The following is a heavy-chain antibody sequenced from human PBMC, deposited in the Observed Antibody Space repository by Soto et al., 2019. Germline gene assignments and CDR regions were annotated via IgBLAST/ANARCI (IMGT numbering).Heavy chain of an antibody. J-gene: IGHJ6*02. CDR3: ARVYNWNYERAPYGMDV. CDR1: GDTFSSDA. Sequence: SLKVSCKASGDTFSSDAISWVRQAPGQGLEWMGGIIPIFGTANYAQKFQGRVTITADESTSTAYMELSSLRSEDTAVYYCARVYNWNYERAPYGMDVWGQGTTVTVSS. D-gene: IGHD1-7*01. V-gene: IGHV1-69*13. CDR2: IIPIFGTA.